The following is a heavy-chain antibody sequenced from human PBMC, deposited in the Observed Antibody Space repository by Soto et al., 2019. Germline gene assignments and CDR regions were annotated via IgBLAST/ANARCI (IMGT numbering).Heavy chain of an antibody. Sequence: SETLSLTCTVSGGSISSGGYYWSWIRQHPGKGLEWIGYIYYSGSTYYNPSLKSRVTISVDTSKNQFSLKLSSVTAADMAVYYCARHKDWRIMDVWGKGTTVTVSS. CDR1: GGSISSGGYY. V-gene: IGHV4-31*03. J-gene: IGHJ6*03. CDR3: ARHKDWRIMDV. D-gene: IGHD3-9*01. CDR2: IYYSGST.